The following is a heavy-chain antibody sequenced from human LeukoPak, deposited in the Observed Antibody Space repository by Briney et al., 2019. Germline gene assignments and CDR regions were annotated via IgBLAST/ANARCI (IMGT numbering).Heavy chain of an antibody. Sequence: GESLKISCKGSGYSFTSYWIGWVRQMPGKGLEWMGIIYPGDSDTRYSPSFQGQVTISADKSISTAYLQWSSLKASDTAMYYCARIYDSSGYYHYYFDYWGQGTLVTVSS. CDR1: GYSFTSYW. J-gene: IGHJ4*02. V-gene: IGHV5-51*01. D-gene: IGHD3-22*01. CDR2: IYPGDSDT. CDR3: ARIYDSSGYYHYYFDY.